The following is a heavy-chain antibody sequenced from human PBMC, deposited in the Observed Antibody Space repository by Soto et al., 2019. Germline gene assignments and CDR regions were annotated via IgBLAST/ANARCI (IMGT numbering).Heavy chain of an antibody. CDR1: GFTFSSYW. CDR2: IKQDGSEK. V-gene: IGHV3-7*03. Sequence: EVQLVESGGGLVQPGGSLRLSCAASGFTFSSYWMSWVRQAPGKGLEWVANIKQDGSEKYYVDSVKGRFTISRDNAKNSLYVQMNSLRAEEPGVYYCGGGGGTAMAYYYYGMDVWGQGTTVTVSS. D-gene: IGHD5-18*01. CDR3: GGGGGTAMAYYYYGMDV. J-gene: IGHJ6*02.